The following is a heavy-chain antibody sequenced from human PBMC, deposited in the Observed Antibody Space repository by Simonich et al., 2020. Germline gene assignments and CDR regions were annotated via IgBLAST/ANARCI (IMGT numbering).Heavy chain of an antibody. CDR1: GYTFTSYG. D-gene: IGHD2-15*01. J-gene: IGHJ4*02. CDR3: ARASRGTWWYYYFDY. CDR2: CRAYNGNT. V-gene: IGHV1-18*01. Sequence: QVQLVQSGAEVKKPGASVKVSCKASGYTFTSYGISWVRQAPGQGLGWMDWCRAYNGNTNYAQKLQGRVTMTTDTSTSTANMELRSLRSDDTAVYYCARASRGTWWYYYFDYWGQGTLVTVSS.